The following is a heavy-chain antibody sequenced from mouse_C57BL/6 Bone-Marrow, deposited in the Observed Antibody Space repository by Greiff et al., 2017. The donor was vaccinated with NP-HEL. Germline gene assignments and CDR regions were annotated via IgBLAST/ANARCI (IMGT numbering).Heavy chain of an antibody. Sequence: QVQLKQSGAELMKPGASVKLSCKATGYTFTGYWIEWVKQRPGHGLEWIGEILPGSGSTNYNEKFKGKATFTADTSSNTAYMQLSSLTTEDSAIYYCVPIYYYGSSYEDAMDYWGQGTSVTVSS. CDR3: VPIYYYGSSYEDAMDY. V-gene: IGHV1-9*01. J-gene: IGHJ4*01. CDR2: ILPGSGST. D-gene: IGHD1-1*01. CDR1: GYTFTGYW.